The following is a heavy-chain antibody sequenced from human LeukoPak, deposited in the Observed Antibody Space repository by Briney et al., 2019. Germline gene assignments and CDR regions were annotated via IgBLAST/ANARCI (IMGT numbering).Heavy chain of an antibody. J-gene: IGHJ4*02. CDR1: GFTFSTYW. Sequence: GGSLRLSCSASGFTFSTYWMSWVRQAPGKGLEWVANIMEDGSEKNYADSVKGRFTISRDYAKNSLYLQMNSLRAEDTAVYYCARGYTCGYWGQGTLVIVPS. CDR2: IMEDGSEK. D-gene: IGHD5-18*01. CDR3: ARGYTCGY. V-gene: IGHV3-7*04.